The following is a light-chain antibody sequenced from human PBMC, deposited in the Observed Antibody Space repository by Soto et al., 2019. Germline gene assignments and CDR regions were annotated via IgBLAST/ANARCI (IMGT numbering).Light chain of an antibody. V-gene: IGKV1-5*03. Sequence: DIQMTQSPSTLSAFVGDRVTITCRASQSVRRWLAWYQQKPGKAPRLLIYKASTIEGGVPSRFSGSGSGTEFTLTISSLQPEYSATYYCQQYDNYSTFGGGTKVEIK. J-gene: IGKJ4*01. CDR2: KAS. CDR1: QSVRRW. CDR3: QQYDNYST.